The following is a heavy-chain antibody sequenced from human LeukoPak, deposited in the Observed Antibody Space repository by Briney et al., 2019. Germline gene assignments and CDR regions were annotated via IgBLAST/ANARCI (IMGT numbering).Heavy chain of an antibody. CDR2: IIPIFGTA. V-gene: IGHV1-69*06. D-gene: IGHD1-26*01. CDR1: GGTFSSYA. CDR3: ARDFRDGSWERAFDY. J-gene: IGHJ4*02. Sequence: ASVKVSCKASGGTFSSYAISWVRQAPGQGLEWMGGIIPIFGTANYAQKFQGRVTITADKSTSTAYMELSSLRSEDTAVYYCARDFRDGSWERAFDYWGQGTLVTVSS.